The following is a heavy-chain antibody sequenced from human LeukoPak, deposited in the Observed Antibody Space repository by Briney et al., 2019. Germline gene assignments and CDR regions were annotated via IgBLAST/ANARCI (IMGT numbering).Heavy chain of an antibody. Sequence: HPGGSLRLSCAASGFIFSSYWMSWVRQAPGKGLEWVANIKQDGSEKYYLDSVKGRFTISRDNAKNSLYLQMNSLRAEDTAVYYCARDVYNMGDYWGQGTLVTVSS. CDR2: IKQDGSEK. CDR3: ARDVYNMGDY. V-gene: IGHV3-7*01. J-gene: IGHJ4*02. CDR1: GFIFSSYW. D-gene: IGHD1-1*01.